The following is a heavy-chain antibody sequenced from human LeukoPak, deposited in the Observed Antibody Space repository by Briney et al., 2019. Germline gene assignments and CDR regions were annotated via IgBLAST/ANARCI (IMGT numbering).Heavy chain of an antibody. Sequence: ASVKVSSKASGYTFSTYPMNWVRQAPGQGLEWMGWINTNTGSPTYAQGLTGRFVFSLDTSVSTAFLQIGSLKAEDTVLYYCVRGIDTTGYFNYWGQGTLVTVSS. V-gene: IGHV7-4-1*01. J-gene: IGHJ4*02. CDR1: GYTFSTYP. CDR2: INTNTGSP. CDR3: VRGIDTTGYFNY. D-gene: IGHD3-22*01.